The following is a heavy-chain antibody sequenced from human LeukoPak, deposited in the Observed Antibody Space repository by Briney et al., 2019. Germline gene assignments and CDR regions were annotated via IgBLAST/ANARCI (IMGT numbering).Heavy chain of an antibody. CDR3: ARFVHRLGWLVRYYFDY. J-gene: IGHJ4*02. D-gene: IGHD6-19*01. CDR2: INPNSVGT. CDR1: GYTFTGYY. V-gene: IGHV1-2*02. Sequence: ASVKVSCKASGYTFTGYYMHWVRQAPGQGLEWMGWINPNSVGTNYAQKFQGRVTMTRDTSISTAYMELRRLRSDDTAVYYCARFVHRLGWLVRYYFDYWGQGTLVTVSS.